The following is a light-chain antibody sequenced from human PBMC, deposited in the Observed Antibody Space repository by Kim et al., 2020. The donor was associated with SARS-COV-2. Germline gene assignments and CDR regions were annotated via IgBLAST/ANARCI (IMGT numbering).Light chain of an antibody. CDR3: QQYSSSST. Sequence: DIQMTQSPSTLSASVGDRVTITCRASQTTSNWVAWYQKKPGQAPRLLIYQASTLQSGVPSRFSGSGFGIEFTLTISSLQPDDFATYYCQQYSSSSTFGRGTKVDIK. J-gene: IGKJ1*01. V-gene: IGKV1-5*03. CDR2: QAS. CDR1: QTTSNW.